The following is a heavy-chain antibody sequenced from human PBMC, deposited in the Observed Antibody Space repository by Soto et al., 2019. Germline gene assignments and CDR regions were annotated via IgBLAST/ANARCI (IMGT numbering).Heavy chain of an antibody. J-gene: IGHJ6*03. CDR1: GFTVSSNY. D-gene: IGHD4-17*01. CDR2: ISGGGRT. V-gene: IGHV3-66*01. Sequence: GGSLRLSCAASGFTVSSNYMTWVRQAPGKGLEGVSLISGGGRTSYADSVKGRFTISRDNSKNTLFLQMNSLRAEDTAVYYCARDPVRDYGDYDAYYYYMDVWGKGTTVTVSS. CDR3: ARDPVRDYGDYDAYYYYMDV.